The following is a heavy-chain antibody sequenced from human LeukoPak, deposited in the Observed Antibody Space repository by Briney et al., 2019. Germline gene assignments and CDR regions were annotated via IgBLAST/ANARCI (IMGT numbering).Heavy chain of an antibody. CDR2: ISSNGGST. CDR1: GFTFSSYA. J-gene: IGHJ3*02. D-gene: IGHD4-23*01. CDR3: AKGFYGGNSGILHAFDI. V-gene: IGHV3-64*01. Sequence: GGSLRLSCAASGFTFSSYAMHWVRQAPGKGLEYVSAISSNGGSTYYANSVKGRFTISRDISKNTLYLQMGSLRAEDMAVYYCAKGFYGGNSGILHAFDIWGQGTMVTVSS.